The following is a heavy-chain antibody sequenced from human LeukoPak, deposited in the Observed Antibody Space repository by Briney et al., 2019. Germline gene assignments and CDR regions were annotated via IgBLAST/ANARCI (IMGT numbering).Heavy chain of an antibody. CDR2: INPNSGGT. D-gene: IGHD3-16*01. CDR1: GYTLTGYY. V-gene: IGHV1-2*02. CDR3: ARVGHYDYVWGSYSNWFDP. Sequence: ASVKVSCKASGYTLTGYYMHWVRQAPGQGLEWMGWINPNSGGTNYAQKFQGRVTMTRDTSISTAYMELSRLRSDDTAVYYCARVGHYDYVWGSYSNWFDPWGQGTLVTVSS. J-gene: IGHJ5*02.